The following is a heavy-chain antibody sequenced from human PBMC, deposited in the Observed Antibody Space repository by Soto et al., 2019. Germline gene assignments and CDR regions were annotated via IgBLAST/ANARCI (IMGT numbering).Heavy chain of an antibody. CDR2: INYSGST. CDR1: GGSISSYY. J-gene: IGHJ3*01. D-gene: IGHD1-26*01. Sequence: QVQLQESGAGLVKPSETLSLTCIVSGGSISSYYLSWMRQAPGKGLEWIGCINYSGSTNDNPTIKSRVTRSVDTAKNQFSLKLSSVTAADTAVYYCARTGFRIVGAKARDAFDVWGQGTMVTVSS. V-gene: IGHV4-59*13. CDR3: ARTGFRIVGAKARDAFDV.